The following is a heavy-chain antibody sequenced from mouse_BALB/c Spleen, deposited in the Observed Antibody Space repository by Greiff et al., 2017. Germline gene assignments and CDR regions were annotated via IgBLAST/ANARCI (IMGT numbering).Heavy chain of an antibody. D-gene: IGHD2-1*01. CDR1: GYTFTSYW. J-gene: IGHJ4*01. CDR3: ARGNYFYYAMDY. V-gene: IGHV1-69*02. CDR2: IDPSDSET. Sequence: QVQLQQPGAELVKPGAPVKLSCKASGYTFTSYWMNWVKQRPGRGLEWIGRIDPSDSETHYNQKFKDKATLTVDKSSSTAYIQLSSLTSEDSAVYYCARGNYFYYAMDYWGQGTSVTVSS.